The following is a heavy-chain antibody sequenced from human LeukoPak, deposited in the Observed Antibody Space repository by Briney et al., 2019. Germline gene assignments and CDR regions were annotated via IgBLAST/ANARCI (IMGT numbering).Heavy chain of an antibody. CDR2: INPGGGST. D-gene: IGHD2-2*01. CDR1: GYTFTSYY. CDR3: ARSGRYCSSTNCYVGNWFDP. Sequence: GASVKVSCKASGYTFTSYYMHWVRQAPGQGLEWMGIINPGGGSTSYAQKFQGRVTMTRDTSTSTVYMELSSLRSEDTAVYYCARSGRYCSSTNCYVGNWFDPWGQGTLVTVSS. J-gene: IGHJ5*02. V-gene: IGHV1-46*01.